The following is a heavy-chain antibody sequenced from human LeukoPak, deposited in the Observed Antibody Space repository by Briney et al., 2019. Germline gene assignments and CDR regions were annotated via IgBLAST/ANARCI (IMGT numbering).Heavy chain of an antibody. Sequence: GGSLRLSCAASGFTFRSYWMPWVRQAPGKGLDWVSRVIRDGSFTNYADSVKGRFTISRDNAKNTLYLQMSSLRAEDTAVYFCVRDGDDFNFDYWGQGSLVTVSS. D-gene: IGHD5-24*01. CDR2: VIRDGSFT. CDR3: VRDGDDFNFDY. J-gene: IGHJ4*02. CDR1: GFTFRSYW. V-gene: IGHV3-74*01.